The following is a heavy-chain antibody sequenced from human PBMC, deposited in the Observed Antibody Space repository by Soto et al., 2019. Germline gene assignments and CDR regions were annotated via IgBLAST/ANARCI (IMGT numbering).Heavy chain of an antibody. Sequence: QVQLVQSGAEVKKPGASVKVSCKASGYTFTSYDINWVRQATGQGLEWMGGMNPNSGNTGYAQKFQXXVXMXXNTSISTAYMELSSLRSEDTAVYYCATFGEGGMDVWGQGTTVTVSS. CDR2: MNPNSGNT. J-gene: IGHJ6*02. CDR3: ATFGEGGMDV. CDR1: GYTFTSYD. D-gene: IGHD3-16*01. V-gene: IGHV1-8*01.